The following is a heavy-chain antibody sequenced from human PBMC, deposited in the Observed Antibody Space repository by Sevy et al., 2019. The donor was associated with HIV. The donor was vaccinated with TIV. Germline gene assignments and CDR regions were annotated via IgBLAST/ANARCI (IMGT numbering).Heavy chain of an antibody. Sequence: LSLTCAASGFTFSSYAMSWVRQAPGKGREWVSAISGSGGSKYYADSVKGRFTISRDNSKNRLYRQVNSLRAEDTAVYYCAKGEVLLWHYWGQGTLVTVSS. CDR1: GFTFSSYA. D-gene: IGHD3-10*01. V-gene: IGHV3-23*01. CDR2: ISGSGGSK. CDR3: AKGEVLLWHY. J-gene: IGHJ4*02.